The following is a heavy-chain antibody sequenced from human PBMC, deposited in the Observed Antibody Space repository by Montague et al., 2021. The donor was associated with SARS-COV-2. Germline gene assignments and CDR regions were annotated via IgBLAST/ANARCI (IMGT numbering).Heavy chain of an antibody. J-gene: IGHJ5*02. V-gene: IGHV4-59*11. Sequence: SETLSLTCTVSGGSIRSHFWSFIRQPPGKGLEWIGYINSNGGTNDNPSLRSRLTMSVDTSKNQFSLQPRSMTPADTTVYFCARATSVRGAVSWFDPWGQGILVTVSS. CDR3: ARATSVRGAVSWFDP. CDR2: INSNGGT. CDR1: GGSIRSHF. D-gene: IGHD3-10*01.